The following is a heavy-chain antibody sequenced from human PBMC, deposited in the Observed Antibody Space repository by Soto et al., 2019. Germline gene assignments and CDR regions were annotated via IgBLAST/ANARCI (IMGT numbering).Heavy chain of an antibody. D-gene: IGHD3-22*01. CDR3: ARDFPYPMIVVHNTGAAFDI. CDR1: GFTFSSYA. CDR2: VSSDGSNK. V-gene: IGHV3-30-3*01. Sequence: QVQLVESGGGVVQPGRSLRLSCAASGFTFSSYAMHWVRQAPGKGLEWVAVVSSDGSNKYYSDSVKGRFTISRDNSKNTLYLQMNSLRAEDTAVYYCARDFPYPMIVVHNTGAAFDIWGQGTKVTVSS. J-gene: IGHJ3*02.